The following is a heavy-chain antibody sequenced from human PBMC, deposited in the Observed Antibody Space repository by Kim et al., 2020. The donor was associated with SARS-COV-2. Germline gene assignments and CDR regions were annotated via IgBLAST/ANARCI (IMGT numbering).Heavy chain of an antibody. J-gene: IGHJ4*02. Sequence: TNYNPSLKSRVTISVDTSKNQFSLKLSSVTAADTAVYYCARLGYSYGSDYWGQGTLVTVSS. CDR2: T. V-gene: IGHV4-59*08. D-gene: IGHD5-18*01. CDR3: ARLGYSYGSDY.